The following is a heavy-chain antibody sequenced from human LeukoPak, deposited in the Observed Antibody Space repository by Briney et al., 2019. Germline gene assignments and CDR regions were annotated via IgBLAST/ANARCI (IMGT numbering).Heavy chain of an antibody. J-gene: IGHJ3*02. Sequence: PGGSLRLSCAASGFTVSSNYMSWVRQAPGKGLEWVSVIYSGGSTYYADSVKGRFTISRDNSKNTLYLQMNSLRAEDTAVYYCARDSGSQNDAFDIWGQGTMVTVSS. V-gene: IGHV3-53*01. CDR3: ARDSGSQNDAFDI. CDR2: IYSGGST. D-gene: IGHD1-26*01. CDR1: GFTVSSNY.